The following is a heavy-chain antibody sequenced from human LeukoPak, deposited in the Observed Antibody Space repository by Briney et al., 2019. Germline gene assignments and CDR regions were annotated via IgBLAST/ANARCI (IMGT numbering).Heavy chain of an antibody. CDR2: IYYSGST. J-gene: IGHJ4*02. CDR3: ARADRYCSGGSCYPGRTAIDY. Sequence: PSETLSLTCTVSGGPISSYYWSWIRQPPGKGLEWIGYIYYSGSTNYNPSLKSRVTISVDTSKNQFSLKLSSVTAADTAVYYCARADRYCSGGSCYPGRTAIDYWGQGTLVTVSS. CDR1: GGPISSYY. D-gene: IGHD2-15*01. V-gene: IGHV4-59*01.